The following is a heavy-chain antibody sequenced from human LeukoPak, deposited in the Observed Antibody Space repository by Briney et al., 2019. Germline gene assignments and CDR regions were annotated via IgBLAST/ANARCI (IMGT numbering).Heavy chain of an antibody. CDR1: GGSFSGYY. CDR3: ARASHWNQLHYFDY. J-gene: IGHJ4*02. Sequence: SETLSLTCAVYGGSFSGYYWSWIRQPPGKGLEWIGSIYYSGSTYYNPSLKSRVTISVDKSKNQFSLKLSSVTAADTAVYYCARASHWNQLHYFDYWGQGTLVTVSS. V-gene: IGHV4-34*01. CDR2: IYYSGST. D-gene: IGHD1-1*01.